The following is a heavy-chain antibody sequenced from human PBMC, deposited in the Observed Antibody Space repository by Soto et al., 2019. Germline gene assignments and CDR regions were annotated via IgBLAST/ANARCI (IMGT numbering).Heavy chain of an antibody. D-gene: IGHD2-2*01. CDR1: GGTFSSYA. J-gene: IGHJ6*02. Sequence: QVQLVQSGAEVKKPGSSVKVSCKASGGTFSSYAISWVRQAPGQGLEWMGGIIPISDKTNYVQKFQGRVTITADESTSTAYMELSSLRSEDTAVYYCARSQGSSTSLEIYYYYYYGMDVWGQGTTVTVSS. CDR2: IIPISDKT. V-gene: IGHV1-69*01. CDR3: ARSQGSSTSLEIYYYYYYGMDV.